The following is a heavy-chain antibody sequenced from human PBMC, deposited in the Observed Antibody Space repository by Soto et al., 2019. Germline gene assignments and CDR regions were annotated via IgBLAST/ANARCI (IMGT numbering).Heavy chain of an antibody. CDR2: IYPGDSDT. Sequence: GESLKISCKGSGYSFTSYWIGWVRQMPGKGLEWMGIIYPGDSDTRYSPSFQGQVTIPADKSISTAYLQWSSLKASDTAMYYCAGLWGGGLPRHLYGLDYWGQGTLVTVSS. J-gene: IGHJ4*02. CDR1: GYSFTSYW. V-gene: IGHV5-51*01. D-gene: IGHD2-8*01. CDR3: AGLWGGGLPRHLYGLDY.